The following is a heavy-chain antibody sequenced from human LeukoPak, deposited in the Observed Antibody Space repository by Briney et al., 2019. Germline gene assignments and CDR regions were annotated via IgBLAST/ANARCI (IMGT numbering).Heavy chain of an antibody. CDR3: ARDRSVYCKISSCQGG. V-gene: IGHV3-7*01. Sequence: HPGGSLRLSCAASGFTFSSYSMSWVRQAPGKGLEWVANINEDGSEKYYVDSLKGRFTISRDNAKNSLYLQMNSLRAEDTAVYYCARDRSVYCKISSCQGGWGQGTLVTVSS. CDR2: INEDGSEK. D-gene: IGHD2-15*01. CDR1: GFTFSSYS. J-gene: IGHJ4*02.